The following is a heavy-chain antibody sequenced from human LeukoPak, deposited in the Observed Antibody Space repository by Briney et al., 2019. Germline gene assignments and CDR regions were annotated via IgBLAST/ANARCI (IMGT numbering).Heavy chain of an antibody. CDR2: ISGSGCST. V-gene: IGHV3-23*01. J-gene: IGHJ4*02. CDR1: GFTFSSYA. D-gene: IGHD2-2*01. Sequence: PGGSLRLSCSASGFTFSSYAMSWVRQAPGKGLEWVSAISGSGCSTYYADSVKGRFTISRDNSKNTLYLQMNSLRAEDTAVYYCAKGTLDIVVVPAAPKVYYFDYWGQGTLVTVSS. CDR3: AKGTLDIVVVPAAPKVYYFDY.